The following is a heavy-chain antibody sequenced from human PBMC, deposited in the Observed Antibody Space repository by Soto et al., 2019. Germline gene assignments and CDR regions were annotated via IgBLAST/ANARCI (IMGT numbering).Heavy chain of an antibody. J-gene: IGHJ4*02. V-gene: IGHV3-23*01. CDR3: ARRGPGTYFDY. Sequence: EVQLLESGGGLVQPGGSLRLSCAASGFTFSSYAMRWVRQAPGKGLEWVSAISGSGGSTYYADSVKGRFTISRDNSKNTLYLQMNILRAQDTAVYYCARRGPGTYFDYWGQGTLVTVSS. CDR1: GFTFSSYA. D-gene: IGHD6-13*01. CDR2: ISGSGGST.